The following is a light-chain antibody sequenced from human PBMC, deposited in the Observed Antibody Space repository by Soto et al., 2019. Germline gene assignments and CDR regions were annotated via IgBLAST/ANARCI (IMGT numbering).Light chain of an antibody. CDR1: QSVSSSY. CDR2: GAS. Sequence: EIVLTQSPGTLSLSPGERATLSCRASQSVSSSYLAWYQQKPGQAPRLLIYGASIRATGVPARFSGSGSETEFTLTISSLQSEDSAVYYCQHYYNWPPTWTFGQGTKVDIK. CDR3: QHYYNWPPTWT. J-gene: IGKJ1*01. V-gene: IGKV3-15*01.